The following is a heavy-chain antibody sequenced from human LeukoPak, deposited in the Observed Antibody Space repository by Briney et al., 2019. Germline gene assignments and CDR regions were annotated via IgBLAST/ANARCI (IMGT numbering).Heavy chain of an antibody. D-gene: IGHD6-13*01. V-gene: IGHV1-2*02. J-gene: IGHJ3*02. CDR1: GYTFTGYY. CDR3: ARDRDSSSWYLAFDI. Sequence: ASLKVSCKASGYTFTGYYMHWVRQAPGQGLGWMGWINPNSGGTNYAQKFQGRVTITRDTSISTAYMELSRLRSDDTAVYYCARDRDSSSWYLAFDIWGQGTMVTVSS. CDR2: INPNSGGT.